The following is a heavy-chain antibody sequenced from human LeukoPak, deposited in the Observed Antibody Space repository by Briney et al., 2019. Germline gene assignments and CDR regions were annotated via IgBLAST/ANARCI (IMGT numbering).Heavy chain of an antibody. J-gene: IGHJ3*02. CDR3: ARYYDFWSGYYSYDAFDI. Sequence: GGSLRLSCAASGFTFSSYWMHWVRQAPGKGLVWVSRINSDGSSTSYADSVKGRLTISRDNAKNTLYLQMNSLRAEDTAVYYCARYYDFWSGYYSYDAFDIWGQGTMVTVSS. CDR2: INSDGSST. CDR1: GFTFSSYW. D-gene: IGHD3-3*01. V-gene: IGHV3-74*01.